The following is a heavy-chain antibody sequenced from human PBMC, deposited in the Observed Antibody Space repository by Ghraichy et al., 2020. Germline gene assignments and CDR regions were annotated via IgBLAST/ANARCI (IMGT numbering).Heavy chain of an antibody. Sequence: SETLSLTCSVSGHSISIGYCWCWVRQPPGERLGWIGSISHSGSTYYNPSLKSRLTISADTSKNQFSLQLTSVTATDTAVYYCARSSASDGYNFLPDYWGQGTLVTVSS. CDR2: ISHSGST. CDR3: ARSSASDGYNFLPDY. D-gene: IGHD5-24*01. V-gene: IGHV4-38-2*01. J-gene: IGHJ4*02. CDR1: GHSISIGYC.